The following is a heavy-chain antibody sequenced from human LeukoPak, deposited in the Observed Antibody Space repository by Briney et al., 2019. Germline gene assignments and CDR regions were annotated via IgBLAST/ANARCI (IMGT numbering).Heavy chain of an antibody. CDR3: AKDSPYSSSWRDPFDY. Sequence: GGSLRLSRAASGFTFSSYAMSWVRQAPGKELEWVSAISGSGGSTYYADSVKGRFTISRDNSKNTLYLQMNSLRAEDTAVYYCAKDSPYSSSWRDPFDYWGQGTLVTVSS. CDR2: ISGSGGST. CDR1: GFTFSSYA. J-gene: IGHJ4*02. V-gene: IGHV3-23*01. D-gene: IGHD6-13*01.